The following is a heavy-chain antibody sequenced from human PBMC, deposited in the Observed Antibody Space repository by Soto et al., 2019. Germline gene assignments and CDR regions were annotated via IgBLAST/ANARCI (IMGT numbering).Heavy chain of an antibody. J-gene: IGHJ5*02. CDR1: GFTFSSYA. CDR3: AKDHEYCSSWLSSHNWFDP. V-gene: IGHV3-23*01. Sequence: EVQLLESGGGLVQPGGSLRLSCAASGFTFSSYAMSWVRQAPGKGLEWVSAISGSGGSTYYADSVKGRFTISRDNSKNTLYLQMNSLRSEDTAVDDSAKDHEYCSSWLSSHNWFDPWGQGTLVTVSS. CDR2: ISGSGGST. D-gene: IGHD6-13*01.